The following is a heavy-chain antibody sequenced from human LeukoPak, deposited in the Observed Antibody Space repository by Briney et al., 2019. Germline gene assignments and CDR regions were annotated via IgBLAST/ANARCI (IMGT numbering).Heavy chain of an antibody. D-gene: IGHD1-26*01. V-gene: IGHV3-23*01. CDR1: GFTFSTYA. Sequence: GGSLRLSRAVSGFTFSTYAMSWVRQAPGKGLDWVSGISGSGARTYYADSVKGRFTISRDNSKNTLYLQMNSLRAEDTAVHYCARTSSGSYYGYWGQGTLVTVSS. CDR3: ARTSSGSYYGY. J-gene: IGHJ4*02. CDR2: ISGSGART.